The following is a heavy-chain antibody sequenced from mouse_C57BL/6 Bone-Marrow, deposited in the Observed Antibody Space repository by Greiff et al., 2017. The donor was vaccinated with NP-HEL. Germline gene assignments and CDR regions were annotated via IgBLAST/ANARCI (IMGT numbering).Heavy chain of an antibody. V-gene: IGHV1-66*01. Sequence: QVQLQQSGPELVKPGASVKISCKASGYSFTSYYIHWVKQRPGQGLEWIGWIYPGSGNTKYNEKFKGKATLTAATSSSTAYMQLSSLTSEGSAVDYCARPGYYGSSYNWFAYWGQGTLVTVSA. CDR2: IYPGSGNT. D-gene: IGHD1-1*01. J-gene: IGHJ3*01. CDR3: ARPGYYGSSYNWFAY. CDR1: GYSFTSYY.